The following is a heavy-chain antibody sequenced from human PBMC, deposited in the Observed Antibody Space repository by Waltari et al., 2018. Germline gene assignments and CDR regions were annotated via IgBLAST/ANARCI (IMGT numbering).Heavy chain of an antibody. D-gene: IGHD3-3*01. J-gene: IGHJ4*02. CDR3: ASQGSYYDFWSGYHDY. Sequence: QVQLQQWGAGLLKPSETLSLTCAVYGGSFSGYYWSWIRQPPGKGLEWIGEINHRGSTNYNPSLKSRVTISVDTSKNQFSRKLSSVTAADTAVYYCASQGSYYDFWSGYHDYWGQGTLVTVSS. CDR1: GGSFSGYY. CDR2: INHRGST. V-gene: IGHV4-34*01.